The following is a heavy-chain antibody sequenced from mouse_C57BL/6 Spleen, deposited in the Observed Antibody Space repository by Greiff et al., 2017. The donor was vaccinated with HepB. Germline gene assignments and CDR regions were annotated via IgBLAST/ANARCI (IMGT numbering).Heavy chain of an antibody. CDR3: ARGASYYSNYRYFDV. CDR1: GYTFTSYW. CDR2: IDPSDSET. J-gene: IGHJ1*03. V-gene: IGHV1-52*01. D-gene: IGHD2-5*01. Sequence: QVQLQQPGAELVRPGSSVKLSCKASGYTFTSYWMHWVKQRPIQGLEWIGNIDPSDSETHYNQKFKDKATLTVDKSSSTAYMQLSSLTSEDSAVYYCARGASYYSNYRYFDVWGTGTTVTVSS.